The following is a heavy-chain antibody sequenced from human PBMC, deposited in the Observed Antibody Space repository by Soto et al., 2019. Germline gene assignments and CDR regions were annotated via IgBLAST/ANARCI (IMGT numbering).Heavy chain of an antibody. D-gene: IGHD3-22*01. Sequence: QVQLVQSGAEVKEPGASLKVSCKASGFTFTNYFFHWVRQAPREGLEWMGTISPYDGSTSYLQNLRGKITLTSDTSTSTVYMELSSLRSEDTAVYYCARGDGRGSSGFYYYYGMDVWGHGTPVTVSS. J-gene: IGHJ6*02. V-gene: IGHV1-46*04. CDR3: ARGDGRGSSGFYYYYGMDV. CDR1: GFTFTNYF. CDR2: ISPYDGST.